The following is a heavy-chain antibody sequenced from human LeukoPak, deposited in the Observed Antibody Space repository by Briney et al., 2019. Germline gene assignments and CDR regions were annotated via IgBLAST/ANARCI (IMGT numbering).Heavy chain of an antibody. CDR2: IYYSGST. J-gene: IGHJ5*02. D-gene: IGHD6-13*01. V-gene: IGHV4-61*08. CDR3: ARVGSSSWYQGFWFDP. CDR1: GGSISSGVYS. Sequence: SETLSLTCAVSGGSISSGVYSWSWIRQPPGKGLEWIGYIYYSGSTNYNPSLKSRVTISVDTSKNQFSLKLSSVTAADTAVYYCARVGSSSWYQGFWFDPWGQGTLVTVSS.